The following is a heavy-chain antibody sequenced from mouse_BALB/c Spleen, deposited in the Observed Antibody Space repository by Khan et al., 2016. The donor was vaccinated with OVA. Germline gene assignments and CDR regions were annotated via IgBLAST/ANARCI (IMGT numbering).Heavy chain of an antibody. CDR3: VRDGANHRNDGWFAY. D-gene: IGHD2-14*01. V-gene: IGHV1-4*01. CDR2: INPSNGYT. J-gene: IGHJ3*01. CDR1: GYTFTSYT. Sequence: QVQLKQSGAELARPGASVKMSCKASGYTFTSYTIHRIKVRPGQGLEWIGFINPSNGYTNYNQKFKDKATLTADKSSTTVHMQLSSLTSDDSAVYNGVRDGANHRNDGWFAYWGQGTLVTVSA.